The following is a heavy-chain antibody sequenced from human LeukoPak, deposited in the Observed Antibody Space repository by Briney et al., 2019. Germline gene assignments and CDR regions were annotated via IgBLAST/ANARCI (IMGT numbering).Heavy chain of an antibody. V-gene: IGHV4-39*01. J-gene: IGHJ6*03. CDR1: GGSISSSSYY. CDR3: ARHQATARYYYYMDV. Sequence: SETLSLTCTVSGGSISSSSYYWGWIRQPPGEGLEWIGSIYYSGSTYYNPSLKSRVTISVDTSKNQFSLKLSSVTAADTAVYYCARHQATARYYYYMDVWGKGTTVTVSS. CDR2: IYYSGST. D-gene: IGHD5-12*01.